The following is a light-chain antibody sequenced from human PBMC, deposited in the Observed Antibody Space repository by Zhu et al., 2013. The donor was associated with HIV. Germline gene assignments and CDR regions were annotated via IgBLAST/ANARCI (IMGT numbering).Light chain of an antibody. CDR1: QSVGIS. CDR2: DAS. Sequence: IVLTQSPGTLSLSPGERATLSCRASQSVGISLAWYQQKPGQAPRLLIHDASDRATGIPARFSGRGSGTDFTLTITRLEPDDFAVYYCQQYGPSPPVTFGGGTKVEIK. CDR3: QQYGPSPPVT. V-gene: IGKV3-20*01. J-gene: IGKJ4*01.